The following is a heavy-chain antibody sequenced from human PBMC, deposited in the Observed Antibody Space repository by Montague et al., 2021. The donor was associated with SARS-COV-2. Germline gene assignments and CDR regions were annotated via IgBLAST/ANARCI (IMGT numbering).Heavy chain of an antibody. J-gene: IGHJ5*02. V-gene: IGHV3-7*01. CDR3: ARAVNDYCSGGSCYSFTWFDP. CDR1: GFTFSSYW. CDR2: IKQDGSEK. Sequence: SLRLSCAASGFTFSSYWMSWVRQAPGKGLEWVANIKQDGSEKYYVDSVKVRFTISRDNAKNSLYLQMNSLRAEDTAVYYCARAVNDYCSGGSCYSFTWFDPGGQGTLATVSS. D-gene: IGHD2-15*01.